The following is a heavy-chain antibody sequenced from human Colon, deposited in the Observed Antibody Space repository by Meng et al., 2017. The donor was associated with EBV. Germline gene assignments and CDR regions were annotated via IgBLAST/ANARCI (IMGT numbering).Heavy chain of an antibody. Sequence: VQLVYSWSGVKKPGASVKVSCNASGYTFTRYPMNWVRQAPGEGVEWMGWISTNTGKPTYAQRFTGRFVFTVDTSFSTAYLQISSLKAEDTAVYYCGTLKYTSGFYGPAYWGQGALVTVSS. V-gene: IGHV7-4-1*02. CDR3: GTLKYTSGFYGPAY. J-gene: IGHJ4*02. D-gene: IGHD6-19*01. CDR1: GYTFTRYP. CDR2: ISTNTGKP.